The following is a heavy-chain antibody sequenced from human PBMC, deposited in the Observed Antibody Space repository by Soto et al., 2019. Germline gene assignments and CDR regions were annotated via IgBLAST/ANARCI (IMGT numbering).Heavy chain of an antibody. V-gene: IGHV3-21*01. D-gene: IGHD4-17*01. CDR3: ARARDYGDYVDY. Sequence: GGSLRLSCAASGFTFSSYSMNWVRQAPGKGLEWVSSISSSSSYIYYADSVKGRFTISRDNAKNSLYLQMNSLRAEDTAVYYCARARDYGDYVDYWGQGTLVTVSS. J-gene: IGHJ4*02. CDR1: GFTFSSYS. CDR2: ISSSSSYI.